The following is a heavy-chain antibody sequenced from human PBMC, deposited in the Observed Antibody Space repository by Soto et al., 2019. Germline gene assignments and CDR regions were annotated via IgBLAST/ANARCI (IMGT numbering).Heavy chain of an antibody. V-gene: IGHV3-30*18. J-gene: IGHJ4*02. CDR2: ISFDGDDK. CDR3: TKGTSGD. Sequence: QVQLVESGGGVVQPGRSLRLSCAASGFTFSTYGMHWVRQAPGKGLEGVAFISFDGDDKYYASSVKGRFTIFRDNSKNTLFLQMNSLRAEDTAVYYCTKGTSGDWGQGTLVTVSS. CDR1: GFTFSTYG. D-gene: IGHD3-10*01.